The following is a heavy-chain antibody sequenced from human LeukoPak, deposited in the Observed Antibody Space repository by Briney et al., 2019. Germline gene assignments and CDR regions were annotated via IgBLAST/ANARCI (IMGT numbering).Heavy chain of an antibody. V-gene: IGHV3-23*01. D-gene: IGHD5-24*01. CDR2: ISGSGGHT. Sequence: GGSLRLSCAASGITFTSHAMSWVRQAPGKGLEWVSLISGSGGHTYYGDSVKGRFTISRDNSKSTLYLQMNSLRAEDTAVYYCAKGGVATMRDGYNYYYYYMEVWGRGPTVTVSS. CDR1: GITFTSHA. CDR3: AKGGVATMRDGYNYYYYYMEV. J-gene: IGHJ6*03.